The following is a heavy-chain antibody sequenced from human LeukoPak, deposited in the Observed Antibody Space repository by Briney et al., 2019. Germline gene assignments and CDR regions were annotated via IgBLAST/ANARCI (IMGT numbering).Heavy chain of an antibody. CDR3: ARTVTTVWYFDL. CDR1: GYTFTSYA. V-gene: IGHV1-3*01. Sequence: ASAKVSCKASGYTFTSYAMHWVRQAPGQRLEWMGWINAGNGNTKYSQKFQGRVTITRDTSASTAYMELSSLRSEDTAVYYCARTVTTVWYFDLWGRGTLVTVSS. D-gene: IGHD4-17*01. J-gene: IGHJ2*01. CDR2: INAGNGNT.